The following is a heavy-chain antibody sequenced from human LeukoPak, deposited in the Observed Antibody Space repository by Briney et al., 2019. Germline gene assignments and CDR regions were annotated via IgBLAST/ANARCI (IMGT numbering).Heavy chain of an antibody. Sequence: PGGSLRLSCAASGFTVSSNYMSWVRQAPGQGLEWVSVIYSGGSTDYADSVQGRFTISRDSSRNTLYLQMISLRVEDTAVYYCAYSSSSWDYFDYWGQGTLVTVSS. J-gene: IGHJ4*02. V-gene: IGHV3-53*01. CDR3: AYSSSSWDYFDY. D-gene: IGHD6-19*01. CDR1: GFTVSSNY. CDR2: IYSGGST.